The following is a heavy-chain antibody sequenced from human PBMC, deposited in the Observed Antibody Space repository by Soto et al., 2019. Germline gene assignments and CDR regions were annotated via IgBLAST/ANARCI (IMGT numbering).Heavy chain of an antibody. CDR1: GDTITNYA. CDR2: TSPIIGTT. V-gene: IGHV1-69*01. J-gene: IGHJ4*02. Sequence: QVQLVQSGAEMKKPGSSVKVSCKVSGDTITNYAITWVRQAPGQGLEWMGGTSPIIGTTDYAQKFQGRVTITTDETTSTSYMELSSLTSDDTAVYYCARGESSATGDHWGQGTLVTVSS. D-gene: IGHD6-19*01. CDR3: ARGESSATGDH.